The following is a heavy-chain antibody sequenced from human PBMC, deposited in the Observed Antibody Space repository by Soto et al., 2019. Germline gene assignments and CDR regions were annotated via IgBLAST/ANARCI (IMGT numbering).Heavy chain of an antibody. V-gene: IGHV1-69*13. CDR2: IIPIFGTA. Sequence: SVKVSCKASGGTFSSYAISWVRQAPGQGLEWMGGIIPIFGTANYAQKFQGRVTITADESTSTAYMELSSLRSEDTAVYYCAREEVEMATIGDYYYYGMDVWGQGTTVTVSS. J-gene: IGHJ6*02. CDR3: AREEVEMATIGDYYYYGMDV. D-gene: IGHD5-12*01. CDR1: GGTFSSYA.